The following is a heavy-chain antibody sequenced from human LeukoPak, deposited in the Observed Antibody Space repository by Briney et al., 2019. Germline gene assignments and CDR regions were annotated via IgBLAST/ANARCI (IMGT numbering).Heavy chain of an antibody. J-gene: IGHJ6*04. CDR1: GFTFSSYA. CDR3: ARPRYSSSWYGMDV. V-gene: IGHV3-48*01. D-gene: IGHD6-13*01. Sequence: PGGSLRLSCAASGFTFSSYAMSWVRQAPGKGLEWVSYISSSSSTIYYADSVKGRFTISRDNAKNSLYLQMNSLRAEDTAVYYCARPRYSSSWYGMDVWGKGTTVTISS. CDR2: ISSSSSTI.